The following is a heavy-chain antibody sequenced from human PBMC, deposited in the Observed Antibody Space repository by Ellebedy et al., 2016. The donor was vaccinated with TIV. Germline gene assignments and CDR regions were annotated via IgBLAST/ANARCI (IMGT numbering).Heavy chain of an antibody. D-gene: IGHD1-1*01. CDR1: GASISSDKW. CDR2: THPTKSS. CDR3: ARGGNWQFDY. J-gene: IGHJ4*02. Sequence: MPSETLSLICAVSGASISSDKWWTWVRQPPGKGLEWIGETHPTKSSNYNPSLKSRVTMSVDKSKNQFSLNLNSVTAADTAVYYCARGGNWQFDYWGQGTLVTVSS. V-gene: IGHV4-4*02.